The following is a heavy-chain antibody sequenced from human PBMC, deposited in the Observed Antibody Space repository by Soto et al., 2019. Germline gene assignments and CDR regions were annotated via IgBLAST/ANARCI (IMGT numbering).Heavy chain of an antibody. Sequence: SETLSLTCTVSGGSISSGGYYWSWIRQHPGKGLEWIGYIYYSGSTYYNPSLKSRVTISVDTSKNQFSLKLSSVTAADTAVYYCARDLGDAPITFGGVLYPWGQGTLVTVSS. CDR1: GGSISSGGYY. V-gene: IGHV4-31*03. D-gene: IGHD3-16*01. J-gene: IGHJ5*02. CDR3: ARDLGDAPITFGGVLYP. CDR2: IYYSGST.